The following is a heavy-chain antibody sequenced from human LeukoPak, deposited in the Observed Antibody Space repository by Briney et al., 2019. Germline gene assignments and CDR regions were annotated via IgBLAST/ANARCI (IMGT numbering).Heavy chain of an antibody. V-gene: IGHV3-74*01. CDR1: GFSFSGYW. J-gene: IGHJ4*02. CDR2: IERDGTTI. CDR3: AREHRKEGATVDN. D-gene: IGHD1-26*01. Sequence: GGSLRLSCAASGFSFSGYWMHWVRQVPGKGLVWVSRIERDGTTISYADSVRGRFTISRDDAKNTLYLQMNSLRAEDTAVYYCAREHRKEGATVDNWGQGTLVTVSS.